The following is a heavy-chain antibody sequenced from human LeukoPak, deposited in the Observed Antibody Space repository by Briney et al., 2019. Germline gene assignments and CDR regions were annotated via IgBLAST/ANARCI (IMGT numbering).Heavy chain of an antibody. CDR3: ARGLAY. CDR1: GFTFSSYW. CDR2: TNSDGSST. J-gene: IGHJ4*02. V-gene: IGHV3-74*01. Sequence: GGSLRLSCAASGFTFSSYWIHWVRQAPGKGLVWVSRTNSDGSSTSYADSVKGRFTISRDNAKNTLYLQMNRLRADDTAVYYCARGLAYWGQGTLVTVSS.